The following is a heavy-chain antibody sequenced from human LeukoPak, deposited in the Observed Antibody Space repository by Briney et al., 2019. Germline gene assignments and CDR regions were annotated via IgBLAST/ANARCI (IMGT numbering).Heavy chain of an antibody. V-gene: IGHV1-2*02. J-gene: IGHJ4*02. Sequence: ASVKVSCKASGYSLIDYYIHWVRQAPGQGLEWMGWINPNSGTTLYAQRFQGRVTMARDTTINTAYLDFSSLRFDDTAVYYCARGSRGELPKWACWGQGTLVTVSS. CDR2: INPNSGTT. CDR1: GYSLIDYY. CDR3: ARGSRGELPKWAC. D-gene: IGHD1-26*01.